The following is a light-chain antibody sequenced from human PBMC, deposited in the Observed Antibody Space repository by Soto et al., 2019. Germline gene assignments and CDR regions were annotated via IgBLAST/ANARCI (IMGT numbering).Light chain of an antibody. J-gene: IGKJ1*01. CDR1: QSISNW. V-gene: IGKV1-39*01. CDR3: QQAFSAEWT. CDR2: TSF. Sequence: DIQMTQSPSTLPASVGDRVTITCRASQSISNWLAWYQQKPGEAPNLLIHTSFTLYSGVPSRFSGTGSGTDFTLTISSLQPEDFATYFCQQAFSAEWTFGQGTKVDIK.